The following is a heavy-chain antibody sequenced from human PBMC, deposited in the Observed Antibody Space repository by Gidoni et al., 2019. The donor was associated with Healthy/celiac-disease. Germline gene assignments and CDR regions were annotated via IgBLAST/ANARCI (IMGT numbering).Heavy chain of an antibody. D-gene: IGHD6-19*01. CDR3: ARGRAGLRLGDY. Sequence: QVQLQQWGAGLLKPSETLSLTCAVYGGSFSGYYWSWIRQPPGKGLEWIGEINHSGSTNYNPSLKSRVTISVDTSKNQFSLKLSSVTAADTAVYYCARGRAGLRLGDYWGQGTLVTVSS. V-gene: IGHV4-34*01. CDR2: INHSGST. CDR1: GGSFSGYY. J-gene: IGHJ4*02.